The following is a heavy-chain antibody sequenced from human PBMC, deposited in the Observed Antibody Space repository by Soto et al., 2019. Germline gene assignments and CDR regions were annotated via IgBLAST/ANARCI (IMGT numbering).Heavy chain of an antibody. Sequence: VQLVESGGGVVQPGRSLRLSCGASGFIFSTYAMHWVRQAPGKGLEWVAVISYDGGNKYYADSVKGRFTVSRDNSKNTLYLQMNSLRIEDTAVFYCARDLVGAPYYYYGMDVWGQGTTVTVS. D-gene: IGHD1-26*01. J-gene: IGHJ6*02. CDR2: ISYDGGNK. CDR1: GFIFSTYA. CDR3: ARDLVGAPYYYYGMDV. V-gene: IGHV3-30-3*01.